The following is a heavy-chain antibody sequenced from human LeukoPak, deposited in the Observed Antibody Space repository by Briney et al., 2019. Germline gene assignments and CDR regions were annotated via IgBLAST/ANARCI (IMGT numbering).Heavy chain of an antibody. CDR1: GYSISSGYY. J-gene: IGHJ4*02. D-gene: IGHD3-22*01. CDR2: IYHSGST. V-gene: IGHV4-38-2*02. CDR3: ARGRGGYSPFDY. Sequence: SETLSLTCTVSGYSISSGYYWGWIRQPPGKGLEWIGSIYHSGSTYYNPSLKSRVTISVDTSKNQFSLKLSSVTAADTAVYYCARGRGGYSPFDYWGQGTLVTVSS.